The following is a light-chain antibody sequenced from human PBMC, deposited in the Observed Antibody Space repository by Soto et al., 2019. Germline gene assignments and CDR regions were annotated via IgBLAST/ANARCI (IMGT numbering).Light chain of an antibody. CDR3: QNYNSAPWT. CDR2: AAS. J-gene: IGKJ1*01. Sequence: DIQMTQSPSSLSASVGDRVTITFRASRDITDYLAWYQQKPGQVPKLLIYAASTLQSGVPSRFTASGSGTDFTLTITGLQPEDFATYYCQNYNSAPWTFGQGTNVDIK. CDR1: RDITDY. V-gene: IGKV1-27*01.